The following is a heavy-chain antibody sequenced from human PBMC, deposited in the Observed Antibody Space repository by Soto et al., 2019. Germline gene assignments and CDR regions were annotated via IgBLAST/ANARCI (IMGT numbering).Heavy chain of an antibody. J-gene: IGHJ6*02. CDR1: GFTFSSYD. Sequence: EVQLVESGGGLVQPGGSLRLSCAASGFTFSSYDMNWVRQAPGKGLEWVSYISTSSSTIYYADSVKVRFTISRDNAEISLYLQMNSLRDEDTAVYDCARAPGGGNSASYYYGMDLWGQGTTVTVSS. D-gene: IGHD2-21*02. V-gene: IGHV3-48*02. CDR2: ISTSSSTI. CDR3: ARAPGGGNSASYYYGMDL.